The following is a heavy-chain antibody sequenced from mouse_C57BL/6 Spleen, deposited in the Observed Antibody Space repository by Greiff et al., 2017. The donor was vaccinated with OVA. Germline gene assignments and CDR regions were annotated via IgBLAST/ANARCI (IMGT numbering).Heavy chain of an antibody. J-gene: IGHJ2*01. CDR1: GFNIKDDY. V-gene: IGHV14-4*01. CDR3: TRVTTFYFDY. Sequence: VQLKESGAELVRPGASVKLSCTASGFNIKDDYMHWVKQRPEQGLEWIGWIDPENGDTEYASKFQGKATITADTSSNPAYLQLSSLTSEDTAVYYCTRVTTFYFDYWGQGTTLTVSS. CDR2: IDPENGDT. D-gene: IGHD2-12*01.